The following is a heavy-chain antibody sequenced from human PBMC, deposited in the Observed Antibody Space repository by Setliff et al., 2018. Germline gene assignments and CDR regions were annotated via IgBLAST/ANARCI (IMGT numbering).Heavy chain of an antibody. V-gene: IGHV3-33*08. CDR1: GFTFSTYR. Sequence: GGSLRLSCAASGFTFSTYRMHWVRQAPGKGLEWVAVIWDDGGNKYHADSVKGRFTISRDNSKNTLYLQMNSLRVEDTAVYYCAKSRRPVGTGYRGHFDYWGQGTLVTVSS. CDR2: IWDDGGNK. D-gene: IGHD3-9*01. J-gene: IGHJ4*02. CDR3: AKSRRPVGTGYRGHFDY.